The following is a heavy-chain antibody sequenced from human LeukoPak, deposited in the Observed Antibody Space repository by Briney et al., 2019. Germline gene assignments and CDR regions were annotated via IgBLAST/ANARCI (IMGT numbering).Heavy chain of an antibody. Sequence: GGSLRLSCAASGFTFGSYNMNWVRQAPGKGLEWVSSISTSSSYIYYADSVKGRFTISRDNAKKSLYLQMNSLRAEDTAVYYCARRPTVTTPLTAWGRGTLVTVSS. J-gene: IGHJ5*02. D-gene: IGHD4-17*01. CDR1: GFTFGSYN. V-gene: IGHV3-21*04. CDR2: ISTSSSYI. CDR3: ARRPTVTTPLTA.